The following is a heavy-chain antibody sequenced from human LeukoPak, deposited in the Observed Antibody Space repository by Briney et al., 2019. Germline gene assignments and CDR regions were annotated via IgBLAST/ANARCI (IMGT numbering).Heavy chain of an antibody. CDR3: AKDHRAAAGREGYYYYGMDV. D-gene: IGHD6-13*01. J-gene: IGHJ6*02. V-gene: IGHV3-23*01. Sequence: GGSLRLSCAASGFTFSSYAMSWVRQAPGKGLEWVSAISGSGGSTYYADSVKGRFTISRDNSKNTLYLQMNSLRAEDTAVYYCAKDHRAAAGREGYYYYGMDVWGQGTTVTVSS. CDR1: GFTFSSYA. CDR2: ISGSGGST.